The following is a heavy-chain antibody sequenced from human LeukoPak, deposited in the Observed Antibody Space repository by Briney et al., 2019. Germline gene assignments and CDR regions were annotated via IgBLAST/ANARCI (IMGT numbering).Heavy chain of an antibody. J-gene: IGHJ4*02. D-gene: IGHD2-15*01. CDR3: ARFAYCSSGNCS. CDR1: GYTFTGYY. CDR2: INPNNGGT. V-gene: IGHV1-2*02. Sequence: ASVKVSCKASGYTFTGYYMHWVRQAPGQGLEWMGWINPNNGGTSYARTFQGRVTMTRDTSISTAYMELSSLRSDDTAVYYCARFAYCSSGNCSWGQGTLVTVSS.